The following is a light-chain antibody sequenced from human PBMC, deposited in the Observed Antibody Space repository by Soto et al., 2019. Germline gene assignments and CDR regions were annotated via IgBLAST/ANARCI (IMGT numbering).Light chain of an antibody. V-gene: IGKV3-20*01. Sequence: EIVLTQSPGTLSLSPGERATLSCRASQSVSSSYLAWYQQKPGQAPRLLIYGASSRAPGIPDRFSGSGSGTDFTLNISRLEPEDFAVYYCQQYGSSPGTFGQGTKVEIK. CDR2: GAS. CDR3: QQYGSSPGT. J-gene: IGKJ1*01. CDR1: QSVSSSY.